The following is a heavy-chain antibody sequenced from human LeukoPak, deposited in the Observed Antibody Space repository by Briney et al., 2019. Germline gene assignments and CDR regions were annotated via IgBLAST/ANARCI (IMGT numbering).Heavy chain of an antibody. Sequence: SETLSLTCTVSGGPIGSGGYYWSWIRQLPGKGLEWMGNIFHSGSTYYNPSLKSRFTISVDTSKNQFSLKLSSVTAADTAVYYCARDTSSVGAFDIWGQGTMVTVSS. J-gene: IGHJ3*02. CDR1: GGPIGSGGYY. V-gene: IGHV4-31*03. CDR3: ARDTSSVGAFDI. CDR2: IFHSGST. D-gene: IGHD3-22*01.